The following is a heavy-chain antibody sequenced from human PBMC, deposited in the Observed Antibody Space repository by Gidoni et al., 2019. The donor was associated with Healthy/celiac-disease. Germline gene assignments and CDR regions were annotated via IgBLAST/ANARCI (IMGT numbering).Heavy chain of an antibody. CDR3: AKDLFSSSWNYYGMDV. V-gene: IGHV3-23*01. D-gene: IGHD6-13*01. Sequence: EVQLLESGGGLVQPGGSLRLACAASGFTFSSYAMSWVRQAPGKGLEWVSAISGSGGSTYYADSVKGRFTISRDNSKNTLYLQMNSLRAEDTAVYYCAKDLFSSSWNYYGMDVWGQGTTVTVSS. J-gene: IGHJ6*02. CDR2: ISGSGGST. CDR1: GFTFSSYA.